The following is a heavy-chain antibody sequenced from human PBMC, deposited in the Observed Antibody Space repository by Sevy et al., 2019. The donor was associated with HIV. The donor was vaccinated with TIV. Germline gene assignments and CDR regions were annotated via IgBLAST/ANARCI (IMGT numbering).Heavy chain of an antibody. Sequence: GGSLRLSCIGSGFSFSYYGIDWVRQSPGMGLDWVALISHDGINEYYADSVKGRFPISRDNSKDTVYLEMNSLRNEDTAIYFCANAYSGSYSHSYLYALDVWGQGTTVTVSS. V-gene: IGHV3-30*18. CDR1: GFSFSYYG. D-gene: IGHD1-26*01. J-gene: IGHJ6*02. CDR3: ANAYSGSYSHSYLYALDV. CDR2: ISHDGINE.